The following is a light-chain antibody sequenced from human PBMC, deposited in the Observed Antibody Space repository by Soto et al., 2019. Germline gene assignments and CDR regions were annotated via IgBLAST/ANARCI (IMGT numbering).Light chain of an antibody. CDR1: QSISSW. CDR2: DAS. J-gene: IGKJ4*02. Sequence: DIQMTQSPSTLSASVGDRVTITCRASQSISSWLAWYQQKPGKAPKLLIYDASSLESGVPSRFSGSGSGTEFTIIISSLQPDDFASYYCQQYNSPLTFGGETKVQIK. V-gene: IGKV1-5*01. CDR3: QQYNSPLT.